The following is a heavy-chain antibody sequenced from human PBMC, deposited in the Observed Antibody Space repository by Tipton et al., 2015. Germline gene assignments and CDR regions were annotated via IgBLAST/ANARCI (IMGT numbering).Heavy chain of an antibody. Sequence: VQLVQSGAEVKKPGESLRISCKASGYTFTNYWIGWVRQMPGKGLEWMGIIYPGDADARVSPSFQGQVTISADKSISTAYLHWSSLKASDTAMYYCARHVSFYYDTHGSDALDIWAQGTMVTVSS. V-gene: IGHV5-51*01. CDR3: ARHVSFYYDTHGSDALDI. J-gene: IGHJ3*02. CDR2: IYPGDADA. D-gene: IGHD3-22*01. CDR1: GYTFTNYW.